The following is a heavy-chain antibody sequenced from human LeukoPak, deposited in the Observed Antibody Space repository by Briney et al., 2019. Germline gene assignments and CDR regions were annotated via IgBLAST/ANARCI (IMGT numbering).Heavy chain of an antibody. Sequence: ASVKVSCTASGYTFTSYAMHWVRQAPGQRLEWMGWINAGNGNTKYSQKFQGRVTITRDTSASTAYMELSSLRSEDTAVYYCARGRYSSGWYGGFDAFDIWGQGTMVTVSS. D-gene: IGHD6-19*01. J-gene: IGHJ3*02. V-gene: IGHV1-3*01. CDR3: ARGRYSSGWYGGFDAFDI. CDR1: GYTFTSYA. CDR2: INAGNGNT.